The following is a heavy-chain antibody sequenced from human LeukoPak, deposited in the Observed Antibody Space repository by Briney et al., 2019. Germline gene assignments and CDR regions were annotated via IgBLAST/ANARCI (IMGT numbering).Heavy chain of an antibody. CDR1: GFTFSNYG. V-gene: IGHV3-30-3*01. J-gene: IGHJ4*02. D-gene: IGHD1-26*01. Sequence: GGSLRLSCAASGFTFSNYGMHWVRQAPGKGLDWVAVISHDGSNEYYADSVKGRFTISRDNAKNSLYLQRNSLRAEDTAVYYCARDAMGATTRWGQGTLVTVSS. CDR2: ISHDGSNE. CDR3: ARDAMGATTR.